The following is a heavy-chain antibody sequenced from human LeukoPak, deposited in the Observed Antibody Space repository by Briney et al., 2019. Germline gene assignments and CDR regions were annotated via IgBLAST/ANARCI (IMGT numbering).Heavy chain of an antibody. J-gene: IGHJ4*02. V-gene: IGHV4-31*03. D-gene: IGHD3-22*01. CDR3: AKANYYDSSGYHGGFDY. Sequence: PSQTLSLTCTVSGGSISSGGYYWSWIRQHPGKGLEWIGYIYYSGSTYYNPSLKSRVTISVDTSKNQFSLKLSSVTAADTAVYYCAKANYYDSSGYHGGFDYWGQGTPVTVSS. CDR1: GGSISSGGYY. CDR2: IYYSGST.